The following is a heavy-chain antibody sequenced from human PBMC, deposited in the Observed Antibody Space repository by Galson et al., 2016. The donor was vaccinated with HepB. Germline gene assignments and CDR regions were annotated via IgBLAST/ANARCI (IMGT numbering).Heavy chain of an antibody. J-gene: IGHJ4*02. CDR3: AKGDYYDSSGYFPFDY. CDR1: GFTFSSYA. V-gene: IGHV3-23*01. Sequence: LRLSCAASGFTFSSYAMSWVRQAPGKGLEWVSAISGSGGSTYYADSVKGRFTISRDNSKNTLYLQMNSLRAEATAVYYCAKGDYYDSSGYFPFDYWGQGTLVTVSS. D-gene: IGHD3-22*01. CDR2: ISGSGGST.